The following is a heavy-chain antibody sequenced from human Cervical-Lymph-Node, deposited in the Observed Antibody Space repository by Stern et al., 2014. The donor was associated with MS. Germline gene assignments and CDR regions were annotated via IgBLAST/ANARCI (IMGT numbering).Heavy chain of an antibody. CDR1: GYTFTSYY. CDR3: VRGDTTWHYFYYGLDV. Sequence: QVQLVQSGAEVKKPGAAVKVSCKASGYTFTSYYIHWVRQAPGQGLEWMGVISLRFNNATYTQSFQDRVTLTRDTSTATVYMELSSLRFADTAVYYCVRGDTTWHYFYYGLDVWGQGTTVTVSS. V-gene: IGHV1-46*03. D-gene: IGHD1-14*01. J-gene: IGHJ6*02. CDR2: ISLRFNNA.